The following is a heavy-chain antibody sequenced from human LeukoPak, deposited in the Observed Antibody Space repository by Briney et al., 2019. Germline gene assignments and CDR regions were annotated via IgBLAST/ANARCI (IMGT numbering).Heavy chain of an antibody. J-gene: IGHJ4*02. CDR2: IPRNGGST. Sequence: GGSLRLSCAASGFTFSSYAMSWVRQAPGKGLEWVSSIPRNGGSTYYADSVKGRFTISRDNSKNSLYLKMNSLRTEDTALYYCAKDIGVGYCNGCLFDYWGQGTLVTVSS. D-gene: IGHD2-15*01. CDR1: GFTFSSYA. V-gene: IGHV3-43*02. CDR3: AKDIGVGYCNGCLFDY.